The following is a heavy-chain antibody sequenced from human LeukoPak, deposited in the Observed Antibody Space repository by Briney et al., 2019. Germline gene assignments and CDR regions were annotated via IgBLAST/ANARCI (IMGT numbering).Heavy chain of an antibody. CDR2: IRYDGSNK. V-gene: IGHV3-30*02. CDR3: ADGSGSCSPNGY. D-gene: IGHD3-10*01. J-gene: IGHJ4*02. Sequence: PRGSLRLSCEASGFTFSNYGMHWVRQAPGKGLEWVAFIRYDGSNKYYADSVKGRFTISRDNSKNTLYLQMNSLRAEDTAVYYCADGSGSCSPNGYWGQGTLVTVSS. CDR1: GFTFSNYG.